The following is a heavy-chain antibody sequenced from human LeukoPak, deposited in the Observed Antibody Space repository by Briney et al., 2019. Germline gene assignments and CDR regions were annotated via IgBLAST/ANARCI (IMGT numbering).Heavy chain of an antibody. J-gene: IGHJ5*02. D-gene: IGHD3-22*01. V-gene: IGHV1-69*04. CDR3: ARETDYYDSSGYYYEPNWFDP. CDR2: IIPILGIA. Sequence: GASVKVSCKASGGTFSSYAISWVRQAPGQGLEWMGRIIPILGIANYAQKFQGRVTITADKSTSTAYMELSSLRSEDTAVYYCARETDYYDSSGYYYEPNWFDPWGQGTLVTVSS. CDR1: GGTFSSYA.